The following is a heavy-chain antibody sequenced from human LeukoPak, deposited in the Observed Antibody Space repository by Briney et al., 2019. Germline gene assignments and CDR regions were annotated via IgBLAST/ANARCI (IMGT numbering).Heavy chain of an antibody. CDR3: AKDSGYCSGGSCYEFPEDY. Sequence: GGSLRLSCAVSGFTFSSNWMYWVRQAPGKGLVWVSRISSDGSSATYADSVKGRFTISRDNAKNTLYLQMNSLRAEDTAVYYCAKDSGYCSGGSCYEFPEDYWGQGTLVTVSS. D-gene: IGHD2-15*01. CDR2: ISSDGSSA. J-gene: IGHJ4*02. CDR1: GFTFSSNW. V-gene: IGHV3-74*01.